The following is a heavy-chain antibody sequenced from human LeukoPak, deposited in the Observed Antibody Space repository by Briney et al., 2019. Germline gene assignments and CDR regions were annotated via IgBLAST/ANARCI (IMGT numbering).Heavy chain of an antibody. Sequence: GASVKVSCKASGYTFTGYYMHWARQAPGQGLEWVGWINPNSGGTNYAKKFQGRVTMTRDTSISTAYMELSRLRSDDTAVYYCATSSGNWIQPQYYYYYMDVWGKGTTVTVSS. D-gene: IGHD1-20*01. V-gene: IGHV1-2*02. CDR2: INPNSGGT. CDR1: GYTFTGYY. J-gene: IGHJ6*03. CDR3: ATSSGNWIQPQYYYYYMDV.